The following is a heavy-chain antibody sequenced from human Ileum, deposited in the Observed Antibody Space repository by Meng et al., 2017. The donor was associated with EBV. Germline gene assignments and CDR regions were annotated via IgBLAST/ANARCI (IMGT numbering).Heavy chain of an antibody. D-gene: IGHD6-13*01. CDR3: ARGFYTYGSSCFDY. J-gene: IGHJ4*02. CDR2: INHSGST. V-gene: IGHV4-34*01. Sequence: QLQLQQWGAGLLNPSEPLSLPCAVYGGSFSGYYWTWIRQPPGKGLEWIGEINHSGSTNYNPSLKRRVTISVDKNQFSLKLSSVTAADTAVYYCARGFYTYGSSCFDYWGQGTLVTVSS. CDR1: GGSFSGYY.